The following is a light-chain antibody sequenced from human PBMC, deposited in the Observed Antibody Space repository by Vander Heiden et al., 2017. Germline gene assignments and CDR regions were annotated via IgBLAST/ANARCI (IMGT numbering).Light chain of an antibody. Sequence: DIQMTQSPSSLSASVGDRVTITCQASQDISHYLNWYQQKPGKAPKLLTYDASNLETGVPSRFSGSGSGTDFTFTISSLQPEDIATYDCQQYENLPLTFGGGTKVEIK. CDR1: QDISHY. J-gene: IGKJ4*01. CDR2: DAS. V-gene: IGKV1-33*01. CDR3: QQYENLPLT.